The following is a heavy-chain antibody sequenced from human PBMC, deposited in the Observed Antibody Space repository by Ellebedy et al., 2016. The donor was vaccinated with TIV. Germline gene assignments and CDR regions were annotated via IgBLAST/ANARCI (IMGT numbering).Heavy chain of an antibody. CDR2: MNPKSGNT. J-gene: IGHJ4*02. CDR1: GYTFVSYD. Sequence: AASVKVSCKASGYTFVSYDITWVRQATGQGLEWMGWMNPKSGNTGIIQRFKGRVTMTRDTSTSTVYMELGSLRSDDTAVYYCARGGRYSGNYNFDHWGQGSLVTVSS. CDR3: ARGGRYSGNYNFDH. V-gene: IGHV1-8*01. D-gene: IGHD1-26*01.